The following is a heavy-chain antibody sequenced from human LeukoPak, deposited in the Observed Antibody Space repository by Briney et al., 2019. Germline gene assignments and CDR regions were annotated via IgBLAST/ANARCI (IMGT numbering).Heavy chain of an antibody. J-gene: IGHJ4*02. CDR1: GFTFSNAW. CDR2: IKSKTDGGTT. CDR3: TTSIVATRHTDY. V-gene: IGHV3-15*01. Sequence: GGSLRLSCAASGFTFSNAWMSWVRQAPGKGLEWVGRIKSKTDGGTTDYAAPVKGRFTISRDDSKSTLYLQMNSPKTEDTAVYYCTTSIVATRHTDYWGQGTLVTVSS. D-gene: IGHD5-12*01.